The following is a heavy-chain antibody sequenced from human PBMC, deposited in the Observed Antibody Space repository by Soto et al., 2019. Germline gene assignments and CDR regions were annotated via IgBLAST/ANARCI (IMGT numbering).Heavy chain of an antibody. CDR3: ARAFRVPAANGYFDY. CDR1: GGSISSGDYY. J-gene: IGHJ4*02. D-gene: IGHD2-2*01. V-gene: IGHV4-30-4*01. Sequence: SETLSLTCTVSGGSISSGDYYWSWIRQPPGKGLEWIGYIYYSGSTCYNPSLKSRVTISVDTSKNQFSLKLSSVTAADTAVYYCARAFRVPAANGYFDYWGQGTLVTVSS. CDR2: IYYSGST.